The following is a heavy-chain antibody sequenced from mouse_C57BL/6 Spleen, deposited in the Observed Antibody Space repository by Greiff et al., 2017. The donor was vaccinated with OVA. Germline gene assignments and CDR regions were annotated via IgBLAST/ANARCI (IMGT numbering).Heavy chain of an antibody. D-gene: IGHD1-1*01. CDR3: ASYGSSSFSGMDY. V-gene: IGHV1-69*01. CDR2: IDPSDSYT. CDR1: GYTFTSYW. J-gene: IGHJ4*01. Sequence: QVQLQQPGAELVMPGASVKLSCKASGYTFTSYWMHWVKQRPGQGLEWIGEIDPSDSYTNYNQKFKGKSTLTVDKSSSTAYMQLSSLTSEDSAVYYCASYGSSSFSGMDYWGQGTSVTVSS.